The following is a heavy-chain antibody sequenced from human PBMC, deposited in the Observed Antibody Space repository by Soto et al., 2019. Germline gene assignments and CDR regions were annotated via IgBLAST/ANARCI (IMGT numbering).Heavy chain of an antibody. Sequence: PGGSLRLSCAASGFTFSSYDMSWVRQAPGKGLEGVSAFSGSGGSTYYADSVKGRFTISRDNSKNILYLQMNSLRAEDTAVYYSARERTFGDNNHNYMDVWATRITVTVSS. J-gene: IGHJ6*03. D-gene: IGHD3-10*01. V-gene: IGHV3-23*01. CDR1: GFTFSSYD. CDR2: FSGSGGST. CDR3: ARERTFGDNNHNYMDV.